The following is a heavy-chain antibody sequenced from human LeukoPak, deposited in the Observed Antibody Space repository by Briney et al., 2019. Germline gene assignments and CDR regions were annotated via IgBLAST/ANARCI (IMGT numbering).Heavy chain of an antibody. CDR1: GFTFSNYW. Sequence: GGSLRLSCAASGFTFSNYWMHWVRQAPGKGLEWVSVIYSGDNTYYADSVKGRFTISRDNSKSTLFLQMNSLRAEDTAVYYCARKAGSGNWFDPWGQGTLVTVSS. CDR2: IYSGDNT. V-gene: IGHV3-66*01. J-gene: IGHJ5*02. CDR3: ARKAGSGNWFDP. D-gene: IGHD3-10*01.